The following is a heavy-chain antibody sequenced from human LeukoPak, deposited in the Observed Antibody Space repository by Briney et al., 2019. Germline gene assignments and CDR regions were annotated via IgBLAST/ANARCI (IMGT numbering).Heavy chain of an antibody. J-gene: IGHJ3*02. CDR2: ISYDGSNK. D-gene: IGHD6-6*01. Sequence: PGRSLRLSCAASGFTFSSYAMHWVRQAPGKGLEWVAVISYDGSNKYYADSVKGRFTISRDNSKNTLYLQMNSLRAEDTAVYYCARDEGYSSSSLDAFDIWGQGTMVTVSS. V-gene: IGHV3-30-3*01. CDR1: GFTFSSYA. CDR3: ARDEGYSSSSLDAFDI.